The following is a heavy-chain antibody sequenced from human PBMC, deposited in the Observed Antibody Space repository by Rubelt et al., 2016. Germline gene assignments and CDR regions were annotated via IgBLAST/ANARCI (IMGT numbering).Heavy chain of an antibody. CDR2: IFYTGST. J-gene: IGHJ4*02. D-gene: IGHD3-10*01. CDR1: GGSISTSSYY. CDR3: ARCRRFGELRSSAGALDY. V-gene: IGHV4-31*03. Sequence: QLQLQESGPGLVKPSETLSLTCTVSGGSISTSSYYWGWIRQSPGKGLEWIGYIFYTGSTYYNPSLQGRVTISVDTSTNQFSRRLNAVTAADTAVYYCARCRRFGELRSSAGALDYWGQGTLVTVSS.